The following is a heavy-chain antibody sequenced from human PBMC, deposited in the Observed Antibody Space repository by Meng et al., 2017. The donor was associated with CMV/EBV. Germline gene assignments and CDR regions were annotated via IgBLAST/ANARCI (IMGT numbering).Heavy chain of an antibody. J-gene: IGHJ4*02. CDR1: GFTFSSYS. D-gene: IGHD5-18*01. CDR2: ISSSSSTI. V-gene: IGHV3-48*04. Sequence: GESLKISCAASGFTFSSYSMNWVRQAPGKGLEWVSYISSSSSTIYYADSVKGRFTISRDNAKNSLYLQMNSLRAEDTAVYYCARGRPILPRPVGYSYGFTAYYFDYWGQGTLVTVSS. CDR3: ARGRPILPRPVGYSYGFTAYYFDY.